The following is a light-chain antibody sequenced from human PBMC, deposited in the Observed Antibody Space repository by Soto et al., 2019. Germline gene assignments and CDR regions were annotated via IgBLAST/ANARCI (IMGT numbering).Light chain of an antibody. V-gene: IGKV1-17*01. CDR1: QGIRKD. Sequence: DIQMTQSPSSLSASVGDRVTITCRASQGIRKDLGWYQQKPGKARKLLIDAASSLQSGVPSRFSGSGSATEFTLTSSSLQPEDFATYYCLQHNSYPWTFGQGTKVEIK. CDR3: LQHNSYPWT. CDR2: AAS. J-gene: IGKJ1*01.